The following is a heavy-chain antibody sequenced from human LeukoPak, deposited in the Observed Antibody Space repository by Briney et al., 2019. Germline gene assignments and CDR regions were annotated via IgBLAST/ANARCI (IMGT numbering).Heavy chain of an antibody. CDR3: ASLMITFGGVIATPFDY. Sequence: GGSLRLSCAASGFTFSSYEMNWVRQAPGKGLEWVSYISSSGSTIYYADSVKGRFTISRDNAKNSLYLQMNSLRAEDTAVYYCASLMITFGGVIATPFDYWGQGTLVTVSS. CDR2: ISSSGSTI. J-gene: IGHJ4*02. D-gene: IGHD3-16*02. V-gene: IGHV3-48*03. CDR1: GFTFSSYE.